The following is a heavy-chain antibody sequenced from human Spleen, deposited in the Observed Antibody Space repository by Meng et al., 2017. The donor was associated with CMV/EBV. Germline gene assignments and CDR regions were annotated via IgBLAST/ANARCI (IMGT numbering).Heavy chain of an antibody. V-gene: IGHV1-69*04. CDR1: GGTFSSYT. J-gene: IGHJ6*02. Sequence: SVKVSCKASGGTFSSYTISWVRQAPGQGLEWMGRIIPILGIANYAQKFQGRVTITADKSTSTAYMELSSLRSDDTAVYYCARDMGGLRFLEWLLNYYYGMDVWGQGTTVTVSS. D-gene: IGHD3-3*01. CDR2: IIPILGIA. CDR3: ARDMGGLRFLEWLLNYYYGMDV.